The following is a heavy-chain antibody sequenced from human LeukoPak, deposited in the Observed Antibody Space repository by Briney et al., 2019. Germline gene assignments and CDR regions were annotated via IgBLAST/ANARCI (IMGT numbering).Heavy chain of an antibody. J-gene: IGHJ4*02. V-gene: IGHV3-23*01. CDR1: QFTFSSSP. D-gene: IGHD6-6*01. CDR2: IGASGSTT. CDR3: ARLGTDASSSF. Sequence: GGSLRLSCAASQFTFSSSPMIWARQAPGKGLEWVSAIGASGSTTYYADSVRGRFTISRDNSKNSLYLQMSSLRVDDTAVYYCARLGTDASSSFWGRGTLVTVSS.